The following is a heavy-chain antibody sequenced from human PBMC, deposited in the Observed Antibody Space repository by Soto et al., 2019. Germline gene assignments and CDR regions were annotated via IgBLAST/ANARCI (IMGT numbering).Heavy chain of an antibody. CDR2: ISWNSGSI. D-gene: IGHD4-4*01. CDR3: AKDIDSNYPNRFDP. Sequence: EVQLVESGGGLVQPGRSLRLSCTASGFTFDDYAMHWVRQAPGKGLEWVSGISWNSGSIGFADSVKGRFTISRDNAKNSLYLQMNSLRAEDTALYYCAKDIDSNYPNRFDPWGQGTLVTVSS. V-gene: IGHV3-9*01. J-gene: IGHJ5*02. CDR1: GFTFDDYA.